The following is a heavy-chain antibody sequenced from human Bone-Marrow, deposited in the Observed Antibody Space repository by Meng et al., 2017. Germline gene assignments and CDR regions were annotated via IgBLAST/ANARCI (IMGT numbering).Heavy chain of an antibody. CDR1: GFYFSNAW. V-gene: IGHV3-15*01. J-gene: IGHJ4*02. D-gene: IGHD3-22*01. Sequence: GGSLRLSCAASGFYFSNAWMSWVRQAPGKGLEWVGRIKSNTDGGTAEYAAPVTGRFTISRDDSKSTLYLQMSGLRAEDTAVYYCARDDSSGYFGYWGQGTLVTVSS. CDR3: ARDDSSGYFGY. CDR2: IKSNTDGGTA.